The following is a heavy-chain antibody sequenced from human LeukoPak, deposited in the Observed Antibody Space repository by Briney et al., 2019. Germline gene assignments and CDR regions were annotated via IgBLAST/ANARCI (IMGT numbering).Heavy chain of an antibody. CDR3: AKGGNYYDSSGFFDY. CDR2: ISWNRGSI. V-gene: IGHV3-9*01. Sequence: GGSLRLSCAACGFTFYDYAMQWVRQAPGKGLEGVAGISWNRGSIVYADSVKGRFTISRDNAKNSLYLQMNSLRAEDTALYYCAKGGNYYDSSGFFDYWGQGTLVTVSS. J-gene: IGHJ4*02. CDR1: GFTFYDYA. D-gene: IGHD3-22*01.